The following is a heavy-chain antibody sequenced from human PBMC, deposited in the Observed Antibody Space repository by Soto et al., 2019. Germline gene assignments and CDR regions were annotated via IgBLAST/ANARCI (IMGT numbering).Heavy chain of an antibody. J-gene: IGHJ4*02. CDR2: MNPNSGNT. CDR1: GYTFTNND. Sequence: QVQLVQSGAEVKRPGASVKVSCKASGYTFTNNDINWVRQATGQGLEWMGWMNPNSGNTGYAQKFQGRVTMTRDTSITTAYMELSSLRSEDTAVYYCVRAPLGSYSADYFDNWGQGTLVTVSS. V-gene: IGHV1-8*01. CDR3: VRAPLGSYSADYFDN. D-gene: IGHD3-10*01.